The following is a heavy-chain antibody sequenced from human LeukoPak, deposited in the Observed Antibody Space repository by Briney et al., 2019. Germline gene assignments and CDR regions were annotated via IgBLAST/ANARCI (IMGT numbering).Heavy chain of an antibody. V-gene: IGHV3-7*04. J-gene: IGHJ3*02. Sequence: GGSLRLSCVASGFTFSDYWMSWVRQAPGKGGEWVAHIKHDASEKYYVDSVKGRFTISRDNAKNSLYLSMNSQRSEDTAVYYCARTTKYSFDIWGQGTMVTVSS. CDR1: GFTFSDYW. CDR3: ARTTKYSFDI. D-gene: IGHD2/OR15-2a*01. CDR2: IKHDASEK.